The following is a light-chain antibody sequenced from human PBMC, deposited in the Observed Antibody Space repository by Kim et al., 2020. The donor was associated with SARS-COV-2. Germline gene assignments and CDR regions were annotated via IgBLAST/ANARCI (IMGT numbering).Light chain of an antibody. CDR1: NSNIGANT. V-gene: IGLV1-44*01. J-gene: IGLJ3*02. CDR2: AND. CDR3: ATWDDSLNAWV. Sequence: ELTQPPSASGTPGQRVTISCSGGNSNIGANTLNWYQQFPGTAPKLLIYANDRRPSGVPDRFSVSQSGTSASLAISGLQSEDEADYYCATWDDSLNAWV.